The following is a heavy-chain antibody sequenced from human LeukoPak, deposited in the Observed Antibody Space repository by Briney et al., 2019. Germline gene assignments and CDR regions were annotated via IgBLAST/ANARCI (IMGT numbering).Heavy chain of an antibody. J-gene: IGHJ4*02. CDR3: VRDVKF. D-gene: IGHD3-16*02. CDR2: IYYSGST. CDR1: GGSIRSSDYY. V-gene: IGHV4-30-4*01. Sequence: SETLSLTCTVSGGSIRSSDYYWSWLRQPPGKGLEWIGYIYYSGSTYYNPSHKSRVTMSVDTSMNQFSLKLSSVTAADTAVYYCVRDVKFWGQGTLVTVSS.